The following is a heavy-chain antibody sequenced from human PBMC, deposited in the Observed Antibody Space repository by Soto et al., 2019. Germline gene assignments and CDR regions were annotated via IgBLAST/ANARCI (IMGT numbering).Heavy chain of an antibody. D-gene: IGHD4-17*01. J-gene: IGHJ4*02. CDR3: XXXDDYADNGLDY. CDR1: GFTFSAYG. V-gene: IGHV3-33*05. Sequence: QVQLVESGGGVVQPGGSLTLSCAASGFTFSAYGMHWVRXAPGEGLEWLTVIVKEGTQKHYAXXVRGRFTVSRDNSKXXXXXXXXXXXXXXXXXXXXXXXDDYADNGLDYWGQGTLVSVSS. CDR2: IVKEGTQK.